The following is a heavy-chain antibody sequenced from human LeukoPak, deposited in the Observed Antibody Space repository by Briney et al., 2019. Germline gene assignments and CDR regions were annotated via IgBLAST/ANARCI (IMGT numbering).Heavy chain of an antibody. CDR3: ARDTFWDFWSGARRYYYYYIDV. D-gene: IGHD3-3*01. Sequence: SETLSLTCTVSGGSISSHYWSWIRQPPGKGLEWIGYIYYSGSTNYNPSLKSRVTISVDTSKNQFSLKLSSVTAADTAVYYCARDTFWDFWSGARRYYYYYIDVWGKGTTVTVFS. V-gene: IGHV4-59*11. CDR2: IYYSGST. J-gene: IGHJ6*03. CDR1: GGSISSHY.